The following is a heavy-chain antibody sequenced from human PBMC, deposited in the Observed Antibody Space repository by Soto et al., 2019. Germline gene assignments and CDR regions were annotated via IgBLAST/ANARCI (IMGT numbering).Heavy chain of an antibody. V-gene: IGHV4-59*01. J-gene: IGHJ3*02. D-gene: IGHD3-3*01. CDR3: AREALNYDFWSYPTVRDAFDI. CDR2: IYYSGST. Sequence: SETLSLTCTVSGGSISSYYWSWIRQPPGKGLEWIGYIYYSGSTNYNPSLKSRVTISVDTSKNQFSLKLSSVTAADTAVYYCAREALNYDFWSYPTVRDAFDIWGQGTMVTVSS. CDR1: GGSISSYY.